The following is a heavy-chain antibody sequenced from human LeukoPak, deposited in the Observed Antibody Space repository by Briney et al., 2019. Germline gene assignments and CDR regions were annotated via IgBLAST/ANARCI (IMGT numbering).Heavy chain of an antibody. CDR1: GGTFSSYA. J-gene: IGHJ4*02. CDR2: IIPIFGTA. CDR3: ARGPYSSSWYFDY. D-gene: IGHD6-13*01. V-gene: IGHV1-69*13. Sequence: ASVKVSCKASGGTFSSYAISWVRQAPGQGLESMGGIIPIFGTANYAQKFQGRVTITADESTSTAYMELSSLRSEDTAVYYCARGPYSSSWYFDYWGQGTLVTVSS.